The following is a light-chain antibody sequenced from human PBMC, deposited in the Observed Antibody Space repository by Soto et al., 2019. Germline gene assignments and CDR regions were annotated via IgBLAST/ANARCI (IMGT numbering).Light chain of an antibody. J-gene: IGKJ4*01. CDR3: LHHNTYPLT. CDR1: QGIRND. CDR2: AAS. V-gene: IGKV1-17*01. Sequence: DIQMTQSPSSQSASVGDRVTITCRASQGIRNDLGWYQQKPGKAPKRLIYAASSLQSGVPSRVSGSGFGTEFTLTISSLQPEEFETDYCLHHNTYPLTCGGGTMVEI.